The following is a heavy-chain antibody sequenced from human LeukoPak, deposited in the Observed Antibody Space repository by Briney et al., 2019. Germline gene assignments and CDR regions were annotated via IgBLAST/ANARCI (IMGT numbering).Heavy chain of an antibody. J-gene: IGHJ3*02. D-gene: IGHD3-22*01. CDR3: ARLATRYYDSSDAFDI. CDR2: ISVYNGNT. Sequence: GASVKVSCKASGYTFTSYGISWVRQAPGQELEWMGWISVYNGNTNYAQKLQGRVTMTTDTSTSTAYMELRSLRSDDTAVYYCARLATRYYDSSDAFDIWGQGTMVTVSS. V-gene: IGHV1-18*01. CDR1: GYTFTSYG.